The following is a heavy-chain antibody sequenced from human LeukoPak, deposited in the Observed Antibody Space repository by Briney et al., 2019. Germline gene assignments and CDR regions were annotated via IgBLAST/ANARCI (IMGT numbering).Heavy chain of an antibody. V-gene: IGHV4-39*07. CDR2: IYYSGST. CDR1: GGSISSSSYY. D-gene: IGHD6-25*01. Sequence: SETLSLTCTVSGGSISSSSYYWGWIRQPPGKGLEWIGSIYYSGSTYYNPSLKSRVTISVDRSKNLFSLKLSSVTAADTAVYYCARAADDYLDYWGQGTLVTVSS. CDR3: ARAADDYLDY. J-gene: IGHJ4*02.